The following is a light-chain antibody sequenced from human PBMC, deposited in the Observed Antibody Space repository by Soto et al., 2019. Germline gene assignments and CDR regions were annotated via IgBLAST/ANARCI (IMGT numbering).Light chain of an antibody. J-gene: IGLJ2*01. Sequence: QSVLTQPRSVSGSPGQSVTISCTGTSSDVGAYNYVSWYQQHPGKVPKLMIYNVFKRPSGVPDRFSGSKSGNTASLTISGLQGDDEADYYCCSYAVYTSVFGGGTKLTVL. CDR1: SSDVGAYNY. V-gene: IGLV2-11*01. CDR3: CSYAVYTSV. CDR2: NVF.